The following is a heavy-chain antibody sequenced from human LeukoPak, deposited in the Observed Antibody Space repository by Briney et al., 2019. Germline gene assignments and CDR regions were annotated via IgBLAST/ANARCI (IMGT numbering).Heavy chain of an antibody. Sequence: PGGSLRLSCAASGFTFSSYSMNWVRQAPGKGLEWVSYISSSSSTIYYADSVKGRFTISRDNAKNSLYLQMNSLRAEDTAVYYCARDVPLWLWSGYYRGSGFDYWGQGTLVTVSS. D-gene: IGHD3-3*01. CDR1: GFTFSSYS. CDR2: ISSSSSTI. CDR3: ARDVPLWLWSGYYRGSGFDY. J-gene: IGHJ4*02. V-gene: IGHV3-48*01.